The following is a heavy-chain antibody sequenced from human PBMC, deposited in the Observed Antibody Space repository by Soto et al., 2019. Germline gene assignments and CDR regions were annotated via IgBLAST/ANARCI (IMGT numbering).Heavy chain of an antibody. D-gene: IGHD6-19*01. Sequence: SETLSLTCTVSGGSISSYYWSWIRQPPGKGLEWIGYIYYSGSTNYNPSLKSRVTISVDTSKNQFSLRLSSVTAADTAVYYCARVRGGSSGSHFDYWGQGTLVTVSS. CDR2: IYYSGST. V-gene: IGHV4-59*01. J-gene: IGHJ4*02. CDR3: ARVRGGSSGSHFDY. CDR1: GGSISSYY.